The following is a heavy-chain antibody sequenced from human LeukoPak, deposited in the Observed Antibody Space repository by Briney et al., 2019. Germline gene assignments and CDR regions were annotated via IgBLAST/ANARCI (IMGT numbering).Heavy chain of an antibody. V-gene: IGHV4-31*03. CDR2: IYYSGST. CDR1: GGSISSGGYY. J-gene: IGHJ5*02. Sequence: SQTLSLTCTVSGGSISSGGYYWSWLRQHPGKGLEWIGYIYYSGSTYYNPSLKSRVTISVDTSKNQFSLKLSSVTAADTAVYYCARDYGSTMIDPWGQGTLVTVSS. CDR3: ARDYGSTMIDP. D-gene: IGHD3-22*01.